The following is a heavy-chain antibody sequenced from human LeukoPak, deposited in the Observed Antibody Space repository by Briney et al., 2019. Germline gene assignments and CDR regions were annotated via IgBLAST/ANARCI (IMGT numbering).Heavy chain of an antibody. V-gene: IGHV1-18*01. Sequence: GASVKVSCKASGYTFTSYGISWVRQAPGQGLEWMGWISPYNGNTNYAQKFQDRVTITADKSTSTAYMELSSLRSEDTAMYYCAINQAGYCGGGSCYRHEFYYMDVWGKGTSVTVSS. CDR1: GYTFTSYG. D-gene: IGHD2-15*01. CDR2: ISPYNGNT. J-gene: IGHJ6*03. CDR3: AINQAGYCGGGSCYRHEFYYMDV.